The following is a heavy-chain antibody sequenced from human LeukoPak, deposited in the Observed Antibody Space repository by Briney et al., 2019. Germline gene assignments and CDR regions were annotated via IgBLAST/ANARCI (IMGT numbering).Heavy chain of an antibody. V-gene: IGHV1-46*01. J-gene: IGHJ5*02. D-gene: IGHD3-9*01. CDR3: ARGASVLTYYDILTGYSP. CDR2: INPTGGST. CDR1: GYTFTSYY. Sequence: GASVKVSCKASGYTFTSYYMHWVRQAPGQGLEWMGLINPTGGSTGYAQKFQGRVTMTRDMSTSTDYMELSSLRSEDTAIYYCARGASVLTYYDILTGYSPWGQGTLVTVSS.